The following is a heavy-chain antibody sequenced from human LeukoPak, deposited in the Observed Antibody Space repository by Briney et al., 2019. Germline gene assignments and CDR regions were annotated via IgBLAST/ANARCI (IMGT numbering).Heavy chain of an antibody. V-gene: IGHV1-69*13. CDR2: IIPIFGTA. J-gene: IGHJ3*02. Sequence: SVKVSCKASGGTFSSYAISWVRQAPGQGLEWMGGIIPIFGTANYAQKFQGRVTITADESTSTAYMELSSLRSEDTAVYYCARGRYSSSWYGDAFDIWGQGTMVTVSS. D-gene: IGHD6-13*01. CDR3: ARGRYSSSWYGDAFDI. CDR1: GGTFSSYA.